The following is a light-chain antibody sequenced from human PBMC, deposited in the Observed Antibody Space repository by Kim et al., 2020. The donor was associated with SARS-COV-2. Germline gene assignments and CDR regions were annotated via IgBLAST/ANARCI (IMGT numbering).Light chain of an antibody. CDR1: SSNIGDNY. V-gene: IGLV1-51*01. J-gene: IGLJ3*02. CDR3: GTWDSSLSAWV. Sequence: QSVLTQPPSVSAAPGQKVTISCSGSSSNIGDNYVYWYQQLPGTAPKLLIYDNNKRPSGIPDRFSGSKSGTSASLGITGLQPEDEADYYCGTWDSSLSAWVFGGGTKLTVL. CDR2: DNN.